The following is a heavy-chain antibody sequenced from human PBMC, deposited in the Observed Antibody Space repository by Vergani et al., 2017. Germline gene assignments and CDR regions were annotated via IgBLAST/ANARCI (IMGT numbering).Heavy chain of an antibody. Sequence: VQILQSGGGVVQPGGSLRLSCAASGFTFSSYWMSCVRQAPGKGLEWVANIKQDGSEKYYVDSVKGRFTISRDNAKNSLYLQMNSLRAEDTAVYYCARDRYTAMVLQYYYYYGMDVWGQGTTVTVSS. CDR2: IKQDGSEK. V-gene: IGHV3-7*01. CDR3: ARDRYTAMVLQYYYYYGMDV. D-gene: IGHD5-18*01. J-gene: IGHJ6*02. CDR1: GFTFSSYW.